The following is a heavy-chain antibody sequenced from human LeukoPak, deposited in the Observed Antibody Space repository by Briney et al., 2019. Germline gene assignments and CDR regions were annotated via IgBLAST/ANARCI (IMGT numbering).Heavy chain of an antibody. V-gene: IGHV4-4*07. CDR2: IYNSGST. Sequence: KPSETLSLTCTVSGGSISSYYWSWIRQPAAKGWEWIGRIYNSGSTNYYPSLKSRVTMSVDTSKNQFSLKLSSVTAADRAVYYCASDAANYDITAPFDYWGQGALVTVSS. CDR3: ASDAANYDITAPFDY. J-gene: IGHJ4*02. D-gene: IGHD3-9*01. CDR1: GGSISSYY.